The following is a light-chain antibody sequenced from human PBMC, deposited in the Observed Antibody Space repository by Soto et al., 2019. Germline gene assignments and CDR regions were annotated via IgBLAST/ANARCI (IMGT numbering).Light chain of an antibody. Sequence: QSALTQPAAVSGSPGQSITISCAGTNSDIGDYDYVSWYQHHPGKAPRLLIYEVTHRPAGVPDRFSGSQSGSTASLTISGLRTEDEADYFCGFYSTTTSFVFGPGTKLTVL. CDR3: GFYSTTTSFV. J-gene: IGLJ1*01. CDR2: EVT. CDR1: NSDIGDYDY. V-gene: IGLV2-14*01.